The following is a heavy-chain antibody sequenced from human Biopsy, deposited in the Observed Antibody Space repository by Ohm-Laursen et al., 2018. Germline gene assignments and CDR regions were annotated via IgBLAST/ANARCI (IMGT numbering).Heavy chain of an antibody. CDR3: ARGSSRRAREGGMDV. V-gene: IGHV3-21*01. CDR2: ISETSSHI. CDR1: GFSVSSYD. Sequence: SLRLSCAASGFSVSSYDMNWVRQAPGKGLEWISYISETSSHIYDADSVRGRFTVARDIAKNSLYLQLNSLRAEDTAVYYCARGSSRRAREGGMDVWGQGTTVTVSS. J-gene: IGHJ6*02. D-gene: IGHD6-6*01.